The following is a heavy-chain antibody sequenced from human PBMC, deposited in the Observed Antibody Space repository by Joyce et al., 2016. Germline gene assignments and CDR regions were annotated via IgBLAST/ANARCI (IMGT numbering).Heavy chain of an antibody. V-gene: IGHV6-1*01. CDR1: GDSVPSNNAA. CDR3: ARRKKGYSSGWYYFDY. J-gene: IGHJ4*02. Sequence: QVQLQQSGPGLVKPSQTLSLTCAISGDSVPSNNAAWNWIRQSPSRGLEWRGRTYFRAKWYNDYAVSVKGPITSNPDTSKNQFSLQLNSVTPEDTAVYYCARRKKGYSSGWYYFDYWGQGTLVTVSS. D-gene: IGHD6-19*01. CDR2: TYFRAKWYN.